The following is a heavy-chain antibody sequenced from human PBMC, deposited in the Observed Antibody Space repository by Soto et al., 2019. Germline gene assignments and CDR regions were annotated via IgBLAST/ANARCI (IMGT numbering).Heavy chain of an antibody. D-gene: IGHD3-10*01. CDR3: ARGGITMARPCYYYMDV. Sequence: ASVKVSCKASGYTFTNYGISWVRQAPGQGLEWMGWISAYNGNTNYAQKLQGRVTMTTDTSTSTAYMELRSLRSDDTAVYYCARGGITMARPCYYYMDVWGKGTTVTVSS. CDR2: ISAYNGNT. V-gene: IGHV1-18*01. CDR1: GYTFTNYG. J-gene: IGHJ6*03.